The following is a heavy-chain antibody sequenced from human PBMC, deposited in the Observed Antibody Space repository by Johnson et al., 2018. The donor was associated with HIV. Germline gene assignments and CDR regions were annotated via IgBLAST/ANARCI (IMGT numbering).Heavy chain of an antibody. D-gene: IGHD5-18*01. J-gene: IGHJ3*02. CDR3: ARDWEHNTAMAQDAFDS. Sequence: QVQLVESGGGVVQPGRSLRLSCAASGFTLSHYGMHWVRQAPGKGPEWVALISYDGSNAYYADSVKGRFTVSRDNSKKTLYLQMISLRAEDKAVYYCARDWEHNTAMAQDAFDSWGQGTMVTVSS. CDR1: GFTLSHYG. V-gene: IGHV3-30*03. CDR2: ISYDGSNA.